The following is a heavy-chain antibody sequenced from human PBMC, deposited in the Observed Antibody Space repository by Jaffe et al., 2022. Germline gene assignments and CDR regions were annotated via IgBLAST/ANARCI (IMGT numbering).Heavy chain of an antibody. CDR3: ARRERRWLQMGGDAFDI. D-gene: IGHD5-12*01. CDR1: GYSISSGYY. J-gene: IGHJ3*02. CDR2: IYHSGST. Sequence: QVQLQESGPGLVKPSETLSLTCAVSGYSISSGYYWGWIRQPPGKGLEWIGSIYHSGSTYYNPSLKSRVTISVDTSKNQFSLKLSSVTAADTAVYYCARRERRWLQMGGDAFDIWGQGTMVTVSS. V-gene: IGHV4-38-2*01.